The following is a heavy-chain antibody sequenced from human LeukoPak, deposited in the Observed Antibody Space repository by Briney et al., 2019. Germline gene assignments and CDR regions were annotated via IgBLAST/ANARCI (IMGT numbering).Heavy chain of an antibody. Sequence: PSETLSLTCTVSGGSISSSSYYWGWIRQPPGKGLEWIGYISYTGSTNSNPSLQGRVTISVDTSENQFSLNLSSVTAADAAVYYCARLGGRSSSSFDYWGQGTLVTVSS. V-gene: IGHV4-61*05. D-gene: IGHD6-13*01. J-gene: IGHJ4*02. CDR1: GGSISSSSYY. CDR3: ARLGGRSSSSFDY. CDR2: ISYTGST.